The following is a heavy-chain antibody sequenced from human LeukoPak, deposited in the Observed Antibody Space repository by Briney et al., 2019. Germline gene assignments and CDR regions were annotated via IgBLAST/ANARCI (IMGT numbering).Heavy chain of an antibody. Sequence: ASVKVSCKASGYTFTSYDINWVRQATGQGLEWMGRMNPNSGNTGYAQKFQGRVTMTRNTSISTAYMELRSLRSDDTAVYYCAFSSYYLQGNYYYMDVWGKGTTVTVSS. V-gene: IGHV1-8*01. D-gene: IGHD1-26*01. CDR2: MNPNSGNT. CDR1: GYTFTSYD. J-gene: IGHJ6*03. CDR3: AFSSYYLQGNYYYMDV.